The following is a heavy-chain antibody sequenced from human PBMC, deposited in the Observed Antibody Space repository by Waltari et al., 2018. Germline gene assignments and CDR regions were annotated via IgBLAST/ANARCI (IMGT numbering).Heavy chain of an antibody. CDR3: ARDPHGTYYDFWSGNYGMDV. CDR2: IKQDGSEK. J-gene: IGHJ6*02. CDR1: GFTFSSYW. Sequence: VQLVESGGGLVQPGGSLRLSCAASGFTFSSYWMSWVRQAPGKGLEWVANIKQDGSEKYYVDSVKGRFTISRDNAKNSLYLQMNSLRAEDTAVYYCARDPHGTYYDFWSGNYGMDVWGQGTTVTVSS. D-gene: IGHD3-3*01. V-gene: IGHV3-7*01.